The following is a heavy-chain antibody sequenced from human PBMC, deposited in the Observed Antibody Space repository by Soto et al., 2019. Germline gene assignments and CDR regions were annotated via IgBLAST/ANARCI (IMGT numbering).Heavy chain of an antibody. CDR2: MYHTGST. J-gene: IGHJ4*02. CDR3: ARSSRYAYDSSDGNFDY. D-gene: IGHD3-22*01. V-gene: IGHV4-4*02. CDR1: GVSISSNNW. Sequence: QVQLQESGTGLVKPSGTLSLTCGVSGVSISSNNWWSWVRQPPGKGLEWIGEMYHTGSTNYNPSLKSRVTISVEESKNQFSLKLSSVTAADTAVYFCARSSRYAYDSSDGNFDYWGQGTLVTVSS.